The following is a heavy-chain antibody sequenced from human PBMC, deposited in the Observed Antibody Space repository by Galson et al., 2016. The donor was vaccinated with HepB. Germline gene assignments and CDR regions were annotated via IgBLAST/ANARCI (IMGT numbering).Heavy chain of an antibody. CDR1: GFIFSTYG. D-gene: IGHD6-13*01. J-gene: IGHJ3*02. CDR2: IWYDGSNK. Sequence: SLRLSCAASGFIFSTYGMHWVRQAPGKGLEWVALIWYDGSNKHYADSVKGRFTISGDNSKNTLYLQMNSLRAEDTAVYYCAREGHIAAPVLDIWGQGTLVTVSS. V-gene: IGHV3-33*01. CDR3: AREGHIAAPVLDI.